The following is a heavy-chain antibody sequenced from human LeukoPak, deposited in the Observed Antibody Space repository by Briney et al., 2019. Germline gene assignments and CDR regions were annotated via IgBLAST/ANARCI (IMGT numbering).Heavy chain of an antibody. J-gene: IGHJ4*02. CDR2: ISADGGST. CDR1: GLXFDDSA. Sequence: GGSLRLSCVASGLXFDDSAIHWVRQAPGKGLEWVSLISADGGSTFSADSVKGRFSISGDNSKNSLYLQMNSLRSEDTAMYYCAKESGKFDYWGQGTLVAVSS. V-gene: IGHV3-43*02. CDR3: AKESGKFDY.